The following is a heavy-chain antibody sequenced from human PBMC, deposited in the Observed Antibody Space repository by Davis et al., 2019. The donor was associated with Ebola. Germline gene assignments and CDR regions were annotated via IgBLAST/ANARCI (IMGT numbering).Heavy chain of an antibody. V-gene: IGHV4-59*08. CDR1: GGSISSYY. J-gene: IGHJ5*02. CDR3: ARQNNSYYYGSGSYYRWFDP. D-gene: IGHD3-10*01. CDR2: IYYSGST. Sequence: MPSETLSLTCTVSGGSISSYYWSWIRQPPGKGLEWIGYIYYSGSTNYNPSLKRRVTIAVDTSKNQFSLKLSSVTAAEPAVYYCARQNNSYYYGSGSYYRWFDPWGQGTLITVSS.